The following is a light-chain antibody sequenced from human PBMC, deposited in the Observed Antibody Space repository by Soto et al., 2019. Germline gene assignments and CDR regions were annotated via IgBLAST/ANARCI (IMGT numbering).Light chain of an antibody. CDR2: SAS. V-gene: IGKV3-11*01. CDR3: QARNRWPRGT. CDR1: QSVSVN. J-gene: IGKJ4*01. Sequence: EVVLTQSPAILSLSTGERATLSCRASQSVSVNFAWYQQKPGQAPRPLLYSASDRAPGIPARFSGSGSGTDFTLTISSIEPDDFAVYFCQARNRWPRGTFGAGTKVEIK.